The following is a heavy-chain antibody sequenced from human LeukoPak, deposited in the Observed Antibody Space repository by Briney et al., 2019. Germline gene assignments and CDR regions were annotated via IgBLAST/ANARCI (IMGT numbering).Heavy chain of an antibody. J-gene: IGHJ4*02. CDR3: ARERTAPRFGDFLY. CDR2: IDASGST. CDR1: SDSIGRGSYY. Sequence: PSETLSLTCTVSSDSIGRGSYYWSWIRQPAGKRLEWIGRIDASGSTNYNPSLESRVTISIDTSKNQFSLRLSSVTAADTAVYFCARERTAPRFGDFLYWGQGSRVSVSS. V-gene: IGHV4-61*02. D-gene: IGHD3-10*01.